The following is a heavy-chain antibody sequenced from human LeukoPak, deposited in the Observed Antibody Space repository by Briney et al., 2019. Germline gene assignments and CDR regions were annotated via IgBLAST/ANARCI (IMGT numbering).Heavy chain of an antibody. V-gene: IGHV4-39*07. CDR3: ARTTMVRGTYYMDV. D-gene: IGHD3-10*01. CDR2: IYYTGST. Sequence: SETLSLTCTVSGGSISSSSYSWGWIRQPPGKGLEWVGNIYYTGSTYYNPSLKSRVTISVDTSKNQFSLKLSSVTAADTAVYYCARTTMVRGTYYMDVWGKGTTVTISS. J-gene: IGHJ6*03. CDR1: GGSISSSSYS.